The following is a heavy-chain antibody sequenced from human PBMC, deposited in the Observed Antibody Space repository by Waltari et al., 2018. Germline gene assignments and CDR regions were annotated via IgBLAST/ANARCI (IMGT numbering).Heavy chain of an antibody. Sequence: QVQLVQPGAEVTRPGASVKVSCNASGYTFPGHYIHRIRQAPGQGLEWMGWINTNLGGTKFAQKFQGRITLTRDTSITTAYMELRRLTFDDTAVYYCARSPPSYSSSWYFFEHWGQGTLVTVSS. CDR1: GYTFPGHY. CDR2: INTNLGGT. D-gene: IGHD6-13*01. CDR3: ARSPPSYSSSWYFFEH. J-gene: IGHJ4*02. V-gene: IGHV1-2*02.